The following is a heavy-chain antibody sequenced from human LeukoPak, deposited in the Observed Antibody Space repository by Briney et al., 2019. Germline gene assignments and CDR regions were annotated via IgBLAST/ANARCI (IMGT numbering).Heavy chain of an antibody. CDR1: GFTFSSYG. Sequence: RSGGSLRLSCAASGFTFSSYGMHWVRQAPGKGLEWVAVISYDGSNKYYADSVKGRFTISRDNSKNTLYLQMNSLRAEDTAVYYCAKGNRDGYNYYWGQGTLVTVSS. CDR2: ISYDGSNK. J-gene: IGHJ4*02. CDR3: AKGNRDGYNYY. V-gene: IGHV3-30*18. D-gene: IGHD5-24*01.